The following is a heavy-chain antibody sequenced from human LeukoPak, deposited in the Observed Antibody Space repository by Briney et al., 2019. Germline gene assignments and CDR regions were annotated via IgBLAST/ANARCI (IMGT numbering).Heavy chain of an antibody. V-gene: IGHV3-23*01. CDR1: GFTFSSYG. D-gene: IGHD2-15*01. CDR2: ISGSGGST. Sequence: GGSLRLSCAASGFTFSSYGMSWVRQAPGKGLEWVSAISGSGGSTYYADSVKGRFTISRDNSKNTLYLQMNSLRAEDTAVYYCAKGVLDCSGGSCYMYYFDYWGQGTLVTVSS. CDR3: AKGVLDCSGGSCYMYYFDY. J-gene: IGHJ4*02.